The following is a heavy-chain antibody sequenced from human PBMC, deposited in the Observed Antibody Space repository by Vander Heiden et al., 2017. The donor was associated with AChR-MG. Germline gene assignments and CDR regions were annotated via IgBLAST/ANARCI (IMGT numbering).Heavy chain of an antibody. CDR3: ARDGDFWSGYYTPPVY. Sequence: QVQLQESGPGLVKPSETLSLTCAFSGYSISSGYYWGWIRQPPGKGLEWIGSIYHSGSTYYNPSLKSRVTISVDTSKNQFSLKLSSVTAADTAVYYCARDGDFWSGYYTPPVYWGQGTLVTVSS. J-gene: IGHJ4*02. D-gene: IGHD3-3*01. V-gene: IGHV4-38-2*02. CDR2: IYHSGST. CDR1: GYSISSGYY.